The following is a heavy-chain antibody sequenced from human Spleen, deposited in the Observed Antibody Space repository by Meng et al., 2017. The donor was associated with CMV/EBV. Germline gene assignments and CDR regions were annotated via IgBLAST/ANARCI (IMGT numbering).Heavy chain of an antibody. Sequence: SETLSLTCTVSGGSISSGDYYWSWIRQPPGKGLEWIGYIYYSGSTYYNPSLKSRVTISVDTSKNQFSLKLSSVTAADTAVYYCARRPLRTLAARPHPLYYFDYWGQGTLVTVSS. V-gene: IGHV4-30-4*08. CDR3: ARRPLRTLAARPHPLYYFDY. J-gene: IGHJ4*02. CDR1: GGSISSGDYY. D-gene: IGHD6-6*01. CDR2: IYYSGST.